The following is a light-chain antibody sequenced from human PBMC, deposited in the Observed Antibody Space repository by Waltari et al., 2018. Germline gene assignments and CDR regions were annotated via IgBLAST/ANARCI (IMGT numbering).Light chain of an antibody. CDR2: ETT. CDR1: RSDVAAQPD. J-gene: IGLJ3*02. CDR3: CSYAGSLVM. Sequence: HSDLTQPDSVSGSLGQSITIPCTAERSDVAAQPDVSWYQHRPDKAPKLIIYETTKRPSRVSNRFSAFKSGKTASLTISGLQSDDAADYYCCSYAGSLVMFGGGTKLTVL. V-gene: IGLV2-23*01.